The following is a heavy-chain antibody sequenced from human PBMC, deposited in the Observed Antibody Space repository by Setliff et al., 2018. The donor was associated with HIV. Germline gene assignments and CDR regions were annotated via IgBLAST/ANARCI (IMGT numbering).Heavy chain of an antibody. D-gene: IGHD6-19*01. CDR2: IKPSGGST. J-gene: IGHJ4*02. CDR1: GYTFTSYY. V-gene: IGHV1-46*01. CDR3: ARDPNRIAVAGTFDY. Sequence: GASVKVSCKASGYTFTSYYMHWVRQAPGQGLEWMGIIKPSGGSTSYAQKFQGRVTMTRDTSTSTVYMELSSLRSEDTAVYYCARDPNRIAVAGTFDYWGQGTLVTISS.